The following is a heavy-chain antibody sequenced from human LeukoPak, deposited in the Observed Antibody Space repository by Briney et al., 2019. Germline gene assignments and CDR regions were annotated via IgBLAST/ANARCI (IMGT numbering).Heavy chain of an antibody. Sequence: GGSLRLSCAASGFTFSTYNMNWVRHAPGKGLEWISSITSSSSYIYYADSVKGRFTISRDNAKNSLYLQMNSLRAEDTALYYCARQADTAMLIWSFTDYWGQGTLVTVSS. V-gene: IGHV3-21*01. J-gene: IGHJ4*02. CDR3: ARQADTAMLIWSFTDY. D-gene: IGHD5-18*01. CDR1: GFTFSTYN. CDR2: ITSSSSYI.